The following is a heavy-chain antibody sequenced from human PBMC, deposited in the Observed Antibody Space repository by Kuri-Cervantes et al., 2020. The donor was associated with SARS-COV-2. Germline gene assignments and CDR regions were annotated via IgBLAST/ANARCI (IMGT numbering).Heavy chain of an antibody. D-gene: IGHD2-2*01. Sequence: SVKISCKASGGTFSSYAISWVRQAPGQGLEWMGGIIPIFGTANYAQKFQGRVTITADESTSTAYMELSSLRSEDTAVYYCARGMRCSSTSCYLNYYYYGMDVWGQGTMVTVSS. CDR1: GGTFSSYA. CDR2: IIPIFGTA. V-gene: IGHV1-69*13. CDR3: ARGMRCSSTSCYLNYYYYGMDV. J-gene: IGHJ6*02.